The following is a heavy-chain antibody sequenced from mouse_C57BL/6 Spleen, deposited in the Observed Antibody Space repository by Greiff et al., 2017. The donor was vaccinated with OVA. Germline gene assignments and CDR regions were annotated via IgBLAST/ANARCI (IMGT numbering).Heavy chain of an antibody. CDR3: AISPTTVVPY. J-gene: IGHJ2*01. CDR1: GYAFSSSW. V-gene: IGHV1-82*01. D-gene: IGHD1-1*01. Sequence: QVQLQQSGPELVKPGASVKISCKASGYAFSSSWMNWVKQRPGKGLEWIGRIYPGDGDTNYNGKFKGKATLTADKSSSTAYMQLSSLTSEDSAVYFCAISPTTVVPYWGQGTTLTVSS. CDR2: IYPGDGDT.